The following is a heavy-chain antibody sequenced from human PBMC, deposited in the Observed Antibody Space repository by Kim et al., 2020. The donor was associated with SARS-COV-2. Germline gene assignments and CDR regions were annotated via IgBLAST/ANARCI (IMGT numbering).Heavy chain of an antibody. D-gene: IGHD3-3*01. CDR3: ARDSTQYYDFWSGYRKPYYYYGMDV. CDR1: GFTFSSYE. J-gene: IGHJ6*02. Sequence: GGSLRLSCAASGFTFSSYEMNWVRQAPGKGLEWVSYISSSGSTIYYADSVKGRFTISRDNAKNSLYLQMNSLRAEDTAVYYCARDSTQYYDFWSGYRKPYYYYGMDVWGQGTTVTVSS. CDR2: ISSSGSTI. V-gene: IGHV3-48*03.